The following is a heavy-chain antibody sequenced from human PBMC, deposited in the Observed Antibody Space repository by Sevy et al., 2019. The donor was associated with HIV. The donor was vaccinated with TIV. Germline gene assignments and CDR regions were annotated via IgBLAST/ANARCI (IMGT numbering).Heavy chain of an antibody. CDR1: GFTFSSYA. Sequence: GGSLRLSCAASGFTFSSYAMSWVRQAPGKGLEWVSAISGSGGSTYYADSVKGRFTISRDNSKNTLYLQMNSLRAEDTAVYYSAKSPQYYYDSSGGAFDIWGQGTMVTVSS. CDR3: AKSPQYYYDSSGGAFDI. J-gene: IGHJ3*02. D-gene: IGHD3-22*01. V-gene: IGHV3-23*01. CDR2: ISGSGGST.